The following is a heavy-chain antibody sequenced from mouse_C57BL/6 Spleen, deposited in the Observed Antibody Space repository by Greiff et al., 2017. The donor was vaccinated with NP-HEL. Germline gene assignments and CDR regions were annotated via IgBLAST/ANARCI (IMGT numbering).Heavy chain of an antibody. J-gene: IGHJ4*01. D-gene: IGHD2-2*01. V-gene: IGHV1-26*01. Sequence: VQLQQSGPELVKPGASVKLSCKASGYTFTDYYMNWVKQRHGQGLEWIGDIDPNSGGTSYNQKFKSKATLTVDKSSSTAYMELRSLTSEASAVDYCARARLRREGAMGYWGKGTSVT. CDR3: ARARLRREGAMGY. CDR1: GYTFTDYY. CDR2: IDPNSGGT.